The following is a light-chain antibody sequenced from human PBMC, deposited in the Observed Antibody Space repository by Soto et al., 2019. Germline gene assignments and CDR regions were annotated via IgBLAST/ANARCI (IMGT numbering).Light chain of an antibody. J-gene: IGKJ1*01. Sequence: EIVMTQSPATLSVSPADRVTLSCRASQNVRRNIAWYQQKPGQAPSLLIFGAITRATGIPARFSGSGSGTEFTLTISSLQSEDSAIYYCQHYNVWPPWTFGQGTKV. CDR1: QNVRRN. CDR2: GAI. V-gene: IGKV3-15*01. CDR3: QHYNVWPPWT.